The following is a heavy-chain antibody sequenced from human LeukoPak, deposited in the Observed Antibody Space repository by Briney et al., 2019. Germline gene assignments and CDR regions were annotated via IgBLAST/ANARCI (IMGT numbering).Heavy chain of an antibody. Sequence: GSVTVSCKASGYTFSSYAITWVRQAPGQGLEGMGWISVYSGNTHYAQKLQGRVTMTTDTSTTTAYMELGSLRSDDTAVYYCARDYYDTSGYFYGSNYWGQGTLVTVSS. J-gene: IGHJ4*02. V-gene: IGHV1-18*01. D-gene: IGHD3-22*01. CDR3: ARDYYDTSGYFYGSNY. CDR2: ISVYSGNT. CDR1: GYTFSSYA.